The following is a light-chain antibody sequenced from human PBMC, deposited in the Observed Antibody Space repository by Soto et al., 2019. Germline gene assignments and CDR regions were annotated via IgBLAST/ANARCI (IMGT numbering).Light chain of an antibody. CDR1: QSVGSY. V-gene: IGKV3-15*01. J-gene: IGKJ4*01. Sequence: ETVLTQSPATLSLSPGQRVTLSCRASQSVGSYLAWYQQKPGQAPRLLIYGASTRATGIPARFSGSGSGTEFTLTISSLQPEDFALYYCQQYNDWTRAFGGGTKVDIX. CDR3: QQYNDWTRA. CDR2: GAS.